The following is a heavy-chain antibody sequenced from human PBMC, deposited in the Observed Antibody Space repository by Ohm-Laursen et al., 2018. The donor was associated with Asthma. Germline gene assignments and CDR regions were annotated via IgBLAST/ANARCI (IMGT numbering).Heavy chain of an antibody. Sequence: GSLRLSCAASGFTFSSYAMSWARQAPGKGLEWVSAISGSGGSTYYADSVKGRFTISRDNSKNTLYLQMNSLRAEDTAVYYCAKRLAFYGSGNWFDPWGQGTLVTVSS. D-gene: IGHD3-10*01. J-gene: IGHJ5*02. CDR1: GFTFSSYA. CDR2: ISGSGGST. V-gene: IGHV3-23*01. CDR3: AKRLAFYGSGNWFDP.